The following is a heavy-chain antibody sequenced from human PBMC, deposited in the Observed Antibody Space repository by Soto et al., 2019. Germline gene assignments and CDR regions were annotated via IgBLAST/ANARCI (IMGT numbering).Heavy chain of an antibody. CDR3: ARDRMYDSSGYYYPHCDY. CDR1: GGSISSHY. V-gene: IGHV4-59*11. Sequence: SETLSLTCSVSGGSISSHYWSWTRQPPGKGLEWIGYIYYSGSTNYNPSLKSRVTISVDTSKNQFSLKLSSVTAADTAVYYCARDRMYDSSGYYYPHCDYWGQGTLVTVSS. CDR2: IYYSGST. J-gene: IGHJ4*02. D-gene: IGHD3-22*01.